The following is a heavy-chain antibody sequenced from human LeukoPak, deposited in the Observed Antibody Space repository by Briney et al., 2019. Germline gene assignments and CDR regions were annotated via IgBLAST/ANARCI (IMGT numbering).Heavy chain of an antibody. J-gene: IGHJ4*02. V-gene: IGHV1-69*05. CDR3: ASEGGDTAMAL. CDR2: IIPIFGTA. D-gene: IGHD5-18*01. CDR1: GGTFSSYA. Sequence: ASVKVSCKASGGTFSSYAISWVRQAPGQGLEWMGGIIPIFGTANYAQKFQGRVTITTDESTSTAYMELSSLRSEDTAVYYCASEGGDTAMALWGQGTLVTVSS.